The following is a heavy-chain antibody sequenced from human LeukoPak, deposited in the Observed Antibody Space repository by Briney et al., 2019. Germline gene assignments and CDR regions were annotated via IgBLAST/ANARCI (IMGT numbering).Heavy chain of an antibody. J-gene: IGHJ4*02. CDR2: IKLDGSEK. D-gene: IGHD3-3*01. CDR3: ARDQYDTWSRRGNFDS. CDR1: GFIFGKYW. Sequence: GGSLRLSCVASGFIFGKYWMSWVRQAPGKGLEWVANIKLDGSEKNYVDSVKGRFTISRDNTKNSLYLQMNSLRVEDTAVFYCARDQYDTWSRRGNFDSWGQGTLVIVSS. V-gene: IGHV3-7*03.